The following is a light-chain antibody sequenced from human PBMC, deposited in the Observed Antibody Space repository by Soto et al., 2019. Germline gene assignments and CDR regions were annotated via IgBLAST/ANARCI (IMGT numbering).Light chain of an antibody. CDR1: QSISSY. V-gene: IGKV1-39*01. J-gene: IGKJ4*01. CDR3: QQSYGTPLT. CDR2: AAS. Sequence: DIEMTQSPSSLSASVGDRVTITCRASQSISSYLNWYQQKPGKVPKLLIYAASSLQSGVPPRLSGSGSGTDFTLTISSLQPEDFATYYCQQSYGTPLTFGGGTKVEIK.